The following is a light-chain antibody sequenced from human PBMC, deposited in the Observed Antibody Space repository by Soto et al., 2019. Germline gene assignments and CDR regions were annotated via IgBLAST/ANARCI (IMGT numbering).Light chain of an antibody. CDR2: ENN. V-gene: IGLV1-51*02. CDR3: GTWDSSLSAGGV. CDR1: SSKIGNNY. J-gene: IGLJ1*01. Sequence: QSVLTQPPSVSAAPGQKVTISCSGSSSKIGNNYVSWYQQLPGTAPKLLIYENNKRPSGVPDRFSGSKSGTSATLGITGLQTGDEADYYCGTWDSSLSAGGVFGNGTKVTVL.